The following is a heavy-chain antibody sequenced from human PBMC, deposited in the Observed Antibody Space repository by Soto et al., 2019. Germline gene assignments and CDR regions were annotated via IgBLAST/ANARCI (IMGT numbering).Heavy chain of an antibody. CDR2: INHSGST. V-gene: IGHV4-34*01. D-gene: IGHD6-13*01. CDR3: ARGLGSSWYLGWFDP. Sequence: SETLSLTCAVYGGSFSGYYWSWIRQPPGKGLEWIGEINHSGSTNYNPSLKSRVTISVDTSKNQFSLKLSSVTAADTAVYYCARGLGSSWYLGWFDPWGQGTLVTVSS. CDR1: GGSFSGYY. J-gene: IGHJ5*02.